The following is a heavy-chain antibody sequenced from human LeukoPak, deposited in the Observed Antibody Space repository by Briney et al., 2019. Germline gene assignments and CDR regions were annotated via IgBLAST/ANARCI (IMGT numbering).Heavy chain of an antibody. D-gene: IGHD3-22*01. V-gene: IGHV3-33*01. CDR3: ARLGYYDSSGYGPFDY. Sequence: TGGSLRLSCAASGFTFSSYGMHWVRQAPGKGLEWVAVIWYGGSNKYYADSVKGRFTISRDNSKNTLYLQMNSLRAEDTAVYYCARLGYYDSSGYGPFDYWGQGTLVTVSS. CDR2: IWYGGSNK. J-gene: IGHJ4*02. CDR1: GFTFSSYG.